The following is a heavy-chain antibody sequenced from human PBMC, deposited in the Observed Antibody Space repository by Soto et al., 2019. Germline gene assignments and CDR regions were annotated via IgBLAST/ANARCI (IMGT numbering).Heavy chain of an antibody. CDR3: AKVSLAVAGTGPQIADYYYYGMDV. J-gene: IGHJ6*02. D-gene: IGHD6-19*01. CDR2: ISGSGGST. V-gene: IGHV3-23*01. Sequence: PGVSLRLSCAASGFTFSSYAMSWVRQAPGKGLEWVSAISGSGGSTYYADSVKGRFTISRDNSKNTLYLQMNSLRAEDTAVYYCAKVSLAVAGTGPQIADYYYYGMDVWGQGTTVTVSS. CDR1: GFTFSSYA.